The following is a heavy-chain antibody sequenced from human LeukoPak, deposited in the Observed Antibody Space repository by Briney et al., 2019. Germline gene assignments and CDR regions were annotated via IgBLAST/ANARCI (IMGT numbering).Heavy chain of an antibody. CDR3: ARDLGWFGELFHNHGDY. V-gene: IGHV3-21*01. CDR2: ISSSSSYI. J-gene: IGHJ4*02. D-gene: IGHD3-10*01. Sequence: GGSLRLSCAASGFTFSSYSMNWVRQAPGKGLEWVSSISSSSSYIYYADSVKGRFTISRDNAKNSLYLQMNSLRAEDTAVYYCARDLGWFGELFHNHGDYWGQGTLVTVSS. CDR1: GFTFSSYS.